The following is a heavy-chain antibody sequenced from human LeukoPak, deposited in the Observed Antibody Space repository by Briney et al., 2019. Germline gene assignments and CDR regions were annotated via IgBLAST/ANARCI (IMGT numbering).Heavy chain of an antibody. CDR3: ASHYYGPGSSSLDY. J-gene: IGHJ4*02. CDR1: GGSISSYY. Sequence: PSETLSLTCTASGGSISSYYWSWIRQPPGKGLEWIGYIYYSGSTNYNPYLKSRVTISVDTSKNQFSLKLSSVTAADTAVYYCASHYYGPGSSSLDYWGQGTLVTVSS. D-gene: IGHD3-10*01. CDR2: IYYSGST. V-gene: IGHV4-59*01.